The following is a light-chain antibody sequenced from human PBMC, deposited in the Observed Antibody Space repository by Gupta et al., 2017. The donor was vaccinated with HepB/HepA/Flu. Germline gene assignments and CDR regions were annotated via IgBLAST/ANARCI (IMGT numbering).Light chain of an antibody. CDR1: SSDVGGYNY. V-gene: IGLV2-14*03. CDR2: DVS. CDR3: SSYTSSSTI. J-gene: IGLJ2*01. Sequence: QSALTQPASVSGSPGQSITISCTGTSSDVGGYNYVSWYQQHPGKAPKLMIYDVSNRPSGVSNRFSGSKSGNTASLTISGLQAEDEADYCSSYTSSSTIFGGGTKLTVL.